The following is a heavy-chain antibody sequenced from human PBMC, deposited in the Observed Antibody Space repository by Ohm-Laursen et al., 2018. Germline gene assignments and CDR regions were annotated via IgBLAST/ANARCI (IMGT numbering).Heavy chain of an antibody. CDR3: ARDRSSNDY. J-gene: IGHJ4*02. V-gene: IGHV1-18*01. CDR2: ISTYDGKT. D-gene: IGHD3-10*01. CDR1: GYTFNHYG. Sequence: ASVKVSCKTSGYTFNHYGISWVRQAPGQGLEWMGWISTYDGKTQFGQKFQGRVTMNTDMSTSTAYMELSSLRSDDTAVYYCARDRSSNDYWGQGTLVTVSS.